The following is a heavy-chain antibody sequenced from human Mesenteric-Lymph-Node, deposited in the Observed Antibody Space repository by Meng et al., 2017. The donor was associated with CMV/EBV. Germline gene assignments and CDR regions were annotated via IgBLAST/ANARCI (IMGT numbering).Heavy chain of an antibody. D-gene: IGHD3-3*01. CDR1: GFTFSSYS. J-gene: IGHJ4*02. Sequence: GGSLRLSCAASGFTFSSYSMNWVRQAPGKGLEWVSSISSSSSYMYYADSVKGRFTISRDNAKNSLYLQMNSLRAEDTAVYYCARAYYDFWRGYNTDMSYLEYWGQGTLVTVSS. V-gene: IGHV3-21*01. CDR3: ARAYYDFWRGYNTDMSYLEY. CDR2: ISSSSSYM.